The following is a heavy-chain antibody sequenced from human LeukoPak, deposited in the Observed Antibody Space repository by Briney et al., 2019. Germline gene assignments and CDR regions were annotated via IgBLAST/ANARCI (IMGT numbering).Heavy chain of an antibody. Sequence: SEPLSLTCAVYGGSFSGYYWSWIRQPPGKGLEWIGEINHSGSTNYNPSLKSRVTISVDTSKDRFSLKLSSVTAADTAVYYCARDVVAATYFDYWGQGTLVTVSS. V-gene: IGHV4-34*01. CDR2: INHSGST. CDR3: ARDVVAATYFDY. CDR1: GGSFSGYY. D-gene: IGHD2-15*01. J-gene: IGHJ4*02.